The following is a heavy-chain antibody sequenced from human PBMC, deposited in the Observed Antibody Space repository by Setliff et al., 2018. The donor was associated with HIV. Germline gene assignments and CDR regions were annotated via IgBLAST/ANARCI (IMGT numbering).Heavy chain of an antibody. V-gene: IGHV4-34*01. CDR2: INYSGST. Sequence: SETLSLTCAVYGGSFSNYYWSWIRQPPGKGLEWIGEINYSGSTKYNPSLKSRVTMSVDTSKNQFSLKLNSVTAADTAAYYCARYVAYDEDDFDIWGQGTMVTV. J-gene: IGHJ3*02. CDR1: GGSFSNYY. D-gene: IGHD3-16*01. CDR3: ARYVAYDEDDFDI.